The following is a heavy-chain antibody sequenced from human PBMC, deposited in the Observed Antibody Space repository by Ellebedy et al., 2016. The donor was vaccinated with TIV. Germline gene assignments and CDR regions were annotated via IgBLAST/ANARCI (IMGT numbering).Heavy chain of an antibody. J-gene: IGHJ4*02. CDR3: ATDRGYFTFDY. V-gene: IGHV3-23*01. CDR1: GFTFNSYA. Sequence: GESLKISCAASGFTFNSYAMSWFRQAPGKGLEWVSAITGSGDRTFYADSVKGRFTVSRDTSKNTLYLQMNSLRADDTAVYYCATDRGYFTFDYWGQGSLITVSS. CDR2: ITGSGDRT. D-gene: IGHD3-9*01.